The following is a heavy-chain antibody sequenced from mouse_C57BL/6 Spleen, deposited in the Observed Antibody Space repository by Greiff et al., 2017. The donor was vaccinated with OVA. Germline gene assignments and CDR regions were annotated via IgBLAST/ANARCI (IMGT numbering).Heavy chain of an antibody. CDR2: ISSGGSYT. J-gene: IGHJ2*01. V-gene: IGHV5-6*01. Sequence: EVQLVESGGDLVKPGGSLKLSCAASGFTFSSYGMSWVRQTPDKRLEWVATISSGGSYTYYPDSVKGRFTISRDNAKNTLYLQMSSVKSEDTAMYYCARQIDYWGKGTTLTVA. CDR3: ARQIDY. CDR1: GFTFSSYG.